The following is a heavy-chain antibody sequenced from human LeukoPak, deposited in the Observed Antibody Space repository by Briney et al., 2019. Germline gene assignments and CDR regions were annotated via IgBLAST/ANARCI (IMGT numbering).Heavy chain of an antibody. D-gene: IGHD1-26*01. Sequence: GGSLRLSCEASGFTFSSYAMSWVRQNPGKGLEWVAAISGSGGSTYYADSVKGRFTISRDNFKNTLYLQMNSLRAEDTAVYYCAKEVIVGVSFDYWGQGTLVTVPS. CDR3: AKEVIVGVSFDY. J-gene: IGHJ4*02. CDR1: GFTFSSYA. CDR2: ISGSGGST. V-gene: IGHV3-23*01.